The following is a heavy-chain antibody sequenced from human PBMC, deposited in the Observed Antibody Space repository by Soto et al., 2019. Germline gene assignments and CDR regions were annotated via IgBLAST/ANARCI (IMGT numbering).Heavy chain of an antibody. Sequence: QITLKESGPTLVKPTLTLTLTCTFSGFSLSTSGVGVGWIRQPPGKALEWLALIYWDDDKRYSPSLKSRLTITKDTSKNQVVLTMTNMDPVDTATYYCAHSLIPNWGSRGAFDYWGQGTLVTVSS. V-gene: IGHV2-5*02. CDR2: IYWDDDK. D-gene: IGHD7-27*01. CDR1: GFSLSTSGVG. J-gene: IGHJ4*02. CDR3: AHSLIPNWGSRGAFDY.